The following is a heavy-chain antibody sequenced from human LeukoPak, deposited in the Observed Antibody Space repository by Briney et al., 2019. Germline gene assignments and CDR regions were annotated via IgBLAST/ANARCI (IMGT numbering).Heavy chain of an antibody. CDR1: GFTFSSYA. D-gene: IGHD6-19*01. Sequence: GGSLRLPCAASGFTFSSYAMHWVRQAPGKGLEWVAVISYDGSNKYYADSVKGRFTISRDNSKNTLYLQMNSLRAEDTAVYYCARDWIAVAGSPDAFDIWGQGTMVTVSS. V-gene: IGHV3-30-3*01. CDR2: ISYDGSNK. J-gene: IGHJ3*02. CDR3: ARDWIAVAGSPDAFDI.